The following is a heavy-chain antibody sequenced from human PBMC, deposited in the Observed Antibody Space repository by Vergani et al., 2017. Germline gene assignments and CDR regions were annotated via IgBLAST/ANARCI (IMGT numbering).Heavy chain of an antibody. J-gene: IGHJ4*02. CDR3: ARVGRGIVVVTASSPFDY. Sequence: QVQLVESGGGVVQPGRSLRLSCAASGFTFNSYGMHWVRQAPGKGLEWVAVISYDGSNKYYADSVKGQFTISRDNSKNTLYLQMNSLRAEDTAVYYCARVGRGIVVVTASSPFDYWGQGTLVTVSS. CDR2: ISYDGSNK. CDR1: GFTFNSYG. V-gene: IGHV3-30*03. D-gene: IGHD2-21*02.